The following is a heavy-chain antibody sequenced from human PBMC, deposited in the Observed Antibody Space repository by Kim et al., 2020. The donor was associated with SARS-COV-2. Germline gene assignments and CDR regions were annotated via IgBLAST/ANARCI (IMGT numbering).Heavy chain of an antibody. CDR2: ISYDGSNK. Sequence: GGSLRLSCAASGFTFSSYGMHWVRHAPGKGLEWVAVISYDGSNKYYADSVKGRFTISRDNSKNTLYLQMNSLRAEDTAVYYCARSQGVQGFDIWGQGTMVTVSS. CDR3: ARSQGVQGFDI. CDR1: GFTFSSYG. J-gene: IGHJ3*02. V-gene: IGHV3-33*05. D-gene: IGHD3-10*01.